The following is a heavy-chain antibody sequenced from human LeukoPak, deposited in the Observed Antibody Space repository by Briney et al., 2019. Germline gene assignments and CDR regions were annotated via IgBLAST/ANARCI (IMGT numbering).Heavy chain of an antibody. CDR3: ARDLYCSGGSCFIYYYYGMDV. J-gene: IGHJ6*02. CDR1: GYTFTSYG. CDR2: ISAYNGNT. D-gene: IGHD2-15*01. Sequence: GASVKVSCKASGYTFTSYGISWVRQAPGQGLEGMGWISAYNGNTNYAQKLQGRVTMTTDTSTSTAYMELRSLRSDDTAVYYCARDLYCSGGSCFIYYYYGMDVWGQGTTVTVSS. V-gene: IGHV1-18*01.